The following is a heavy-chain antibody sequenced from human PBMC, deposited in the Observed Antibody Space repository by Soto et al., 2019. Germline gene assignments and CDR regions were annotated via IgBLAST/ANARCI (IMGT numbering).Heavy chain of an antibody. CDR3: ARHDIVVVPAAMAAYYYYGMDV. D-gene: IGHD2-2*01. Sequence: ASVKVSCKASGGTFSSYAISWVRQAPGQGLEWMGGIIPIFGTANYAQKFQGRVTITADESTSTAYMELSSLRSEDTAVYYCARHDIVVVPAAMAAYYYYGMDVWGQGTTVTVSS. J-gene: IGHJ6*02. CDR1: GGTFSSYA. V-gene: IGHV1-69*13. CDR2: IIPIFGTA.